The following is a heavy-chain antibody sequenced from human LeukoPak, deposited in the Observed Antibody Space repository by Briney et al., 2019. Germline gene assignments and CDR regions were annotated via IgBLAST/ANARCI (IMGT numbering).Heavy chain of an antibody. J-gene: IGHJ4*02. Sequence: GGSLRLSCAASGFTFSSNYMNWVRQAPGKGLEWVSVIYSGGSTYYADSVKGRFTISRHNSKNTLYLQMNSLRAEDTAVYYCARSGVYYDSSGYTPYFDYWGQGTLVTVSS. CDR3: ARSGVYYDSSGYTPYFDY. CDR1: GFTFSSNY. CDR2: IYSGGST. V-gene: IGHV3-53*04. D-gene: IGHD3-22*01.